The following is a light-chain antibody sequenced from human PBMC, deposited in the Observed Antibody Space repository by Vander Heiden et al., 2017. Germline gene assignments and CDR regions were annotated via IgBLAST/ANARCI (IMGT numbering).Light chain of an antibody. CDR1: QSVLYSFNNENH. CDR3: QQYYDTIT. V-gene: IGKV4-1*01. Sequence: DIVVTQSPDALAVSLGERATINCKSSQSVLYSFNNENHLAWYQQKPGQPPKLLIYWASTRDSGVPDRFSGSGSETDFSLTISSLQAEDVAVYYCQQYYDTITFGQGTRLEIK. J-gene: IGKJ5*01. CDR2: WAS.